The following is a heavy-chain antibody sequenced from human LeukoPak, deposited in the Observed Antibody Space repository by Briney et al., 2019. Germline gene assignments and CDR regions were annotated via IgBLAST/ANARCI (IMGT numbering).Heavy chain of an antibody. Sequence: QPGRSLRLSCAASGFTFDDYAMHWVRQAPGKGLEWVSGISWNSGKIGYADSVKGRFTISRDNAKNSLYLQKNSLRAEDTALYYCAKDDCSSTSCYISRGGYLIDYWGQGTLVTVSS. D-gene: IGHD2-2*02. CDR3: AKDDCSSTSCYISRGGYLIDY. V-gene: IGHV3-9*01. CDR1: GFTFDDYA. J-gene: IGHJ4*02. CDR2: ISWNSGKI.